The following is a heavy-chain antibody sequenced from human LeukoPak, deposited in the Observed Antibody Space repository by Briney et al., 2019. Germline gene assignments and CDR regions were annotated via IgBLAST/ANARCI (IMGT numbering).Heavy chain of an antibody. CDR3: ARNDDVFDI. CDR1: GLTFGSHW. J-gene: IGHJ3*02. V-gene: IGHV3-7*01. Sequence: GGSLRLSCVASGLTFGSHWMSWVRQALGKGLEWVANIKQDASVKQYVDSVKGRFTISRDNAKNSLYLQMNSLRAEDTAVYYCARNDDVFDIWGQGTIVTVSS. CDR2: IKQDASVK. D-gene: IGHD1-1*01.